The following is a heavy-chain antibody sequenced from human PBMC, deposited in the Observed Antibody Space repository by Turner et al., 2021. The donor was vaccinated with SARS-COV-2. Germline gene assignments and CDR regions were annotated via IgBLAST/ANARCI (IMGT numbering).Heavy chain of an antibody. D-gene: IGHD6-13*01. V-gene: IGHV3-21*01. CDR2: ISSSSSYI. J-gene: IGHJ6*02. CDR1: GFTFSSYS. Sequence: EVQLVESGGGLVKPGGSLRLSCAASGFTFSSYSMNWARQAPGKGLEWVSSISSSSSYIYYADSVKGRFTISRDNAKNSLYLQMNSLRAEDTAVYFCATIAAADIAVYHYYGMDVWGQGTTVTVSS. CDR3: ATIAAADIAVYHYYGMDV.